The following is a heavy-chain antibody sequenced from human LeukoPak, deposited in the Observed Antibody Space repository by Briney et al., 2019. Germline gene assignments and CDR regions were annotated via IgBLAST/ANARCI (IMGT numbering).Heavy chain of an antibody. CDR2: INPNSGGT. Sequence: ASEKVSCKASGYTFTGYYMHWVRQAPGQGLEWMGWINPNSGGTSYAQKFRGRVTMTRDTSISTAYMELSRLRSDDTAVYYCASLGNPGRYQIDPWGQGTLVTVSS. CDR1: GYTFTGYY. J-gene: IGHJ5*02. CDR3: ASLGNPGRYQIDP. V-gene: IGHV1-2*02. D-gene: IGHD2-2*01.